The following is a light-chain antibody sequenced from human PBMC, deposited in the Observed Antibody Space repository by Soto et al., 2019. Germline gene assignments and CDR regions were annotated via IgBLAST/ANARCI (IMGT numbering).Light chain of an antibody. J-gene: IGKJ4*01. Sequence: DIQMTQSPSSLSASVGDRVTITCQASQDISNYLNWYQQKPGKAPKILIYDASVLEAGVPSRFSGGGVGTHFTLTISSLQAEDVATYYCQQFDNLPLTFGGGTKVEIQ. CDR1: QDISNY. V-gene: IGKV1-33*01. CDR2: DAS. CDR3: QQFDNLPLT.